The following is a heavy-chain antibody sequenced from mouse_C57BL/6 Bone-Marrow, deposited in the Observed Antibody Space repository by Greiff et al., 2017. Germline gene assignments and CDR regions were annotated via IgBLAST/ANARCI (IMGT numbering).Heavy chain of an antibody. CDR1: GYTFTSYW. V-gene: IGHV1-55*01. D-gene: IGHD1-1*01. Sequence: VQLQQPGAELVKPGASVKMSCKASGYTFTSYWITWVKQRPGQGLEWIGDIYPGSGSTNYNEKFKSKATLTVDTSSSTAYMQLSSLTSEDSAVYYCARGNYGSRGDWYFDVWGTGTTVTVSS. CDR3: ARGNYGSRGDWYFDV. J-gene: IGHJ1*03. CDR2: IYPGSGST.